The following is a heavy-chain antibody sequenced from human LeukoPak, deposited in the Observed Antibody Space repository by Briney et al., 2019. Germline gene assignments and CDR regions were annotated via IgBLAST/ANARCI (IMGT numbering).Heavy chain of an antibody. V-gene: IGHV3-30-3*01. CDR3: AKDGLGVQWMQLWDFDY. D-gene: IGHD5-18*01. J-gene: IGHJ4*02. Sequence: GGSLRLSCAASGFTFSSYAMHWVRQAPGKGLEWVAVISYDGSNKYYADSVKGRFTISRDNSKNTLYLQMNSLRAEDTAVYYCAKDGLGVQWMQLWDFDYWGQGTLVTVSS. CDR2: ISYDGSNK. CDR1: GFTFSSYA.